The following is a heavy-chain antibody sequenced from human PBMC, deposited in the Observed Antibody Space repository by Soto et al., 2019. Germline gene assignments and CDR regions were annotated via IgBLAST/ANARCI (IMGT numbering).Heavy chain of an antibody. D-gene: IGHD6-19*01. CDR1: GASMSGYY. V-gene: IGHV4-59*01. CDR3: ARERTTGSVWAGIDY. CDR2: IYSSATT. Sequence: ETLSLTCTVSGASMSGYYWTWIRQPPGKGLEWIGYIYSSATTNYNPSLKSRVIISVDTSKNQFSLKLSSVTAADTAVYYCARERTTGSVWAGIDYWGRGTLVTVSS. J-gene: IGHJ4*02.